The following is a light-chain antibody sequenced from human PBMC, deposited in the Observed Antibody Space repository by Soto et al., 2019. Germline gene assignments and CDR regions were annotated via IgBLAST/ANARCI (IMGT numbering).Light chain of an antibody. CDR1: SSSVGTAYD. CDR3: QSYDSSLSGSVV. J-gene: IGLJ2*01. Sequence: QSVLTQPTSVSGAPGQRGTISCTGSSSSVGTAYDVNWYQHLPGTAPKLLIYGSTHRPSGVPDRFSGSKSGTSASLAITGLQAEDAADYYCQSYDSSLSGSVVFGGGTKVTVL. V-gene: IGLV1-40*01. CDR2: GST.